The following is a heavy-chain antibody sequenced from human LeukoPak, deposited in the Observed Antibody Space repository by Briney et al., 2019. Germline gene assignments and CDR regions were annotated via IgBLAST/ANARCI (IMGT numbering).Heavy chain of an antibody. CDR3: VRGVIIGFYYYYYMDV. Sequence: PGGSLRLSCAASGFTFSSYVMSWVRQAPGKGLEWVSAISGSGGSTYYADSVKGRFTISRDNSKNTLYLQMNSLRAEDTAVYYCVRGVIIGFYYYYYMDVWGKGTTVTISS. V-gene: IGHV3-23*01. CDR1: GFTFSSYV. D-gene: IGHD3-10*01. CDR2: ISGSGGST. J-gene: IGHJ6*03.